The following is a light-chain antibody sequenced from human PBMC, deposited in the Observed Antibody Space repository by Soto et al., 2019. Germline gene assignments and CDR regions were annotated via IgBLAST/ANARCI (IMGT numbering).Light chain of an antibody. J-gene: IGKJ4*01. CDR2: DAS. Sequence: EIVMTQSPATLSVSPGERASLSCRASQSVGSNLAWYQHKPGQTPRLVIYDASTRATGIPARFRGSGSGTEFTLTISSLQSVDFAVYYCQRSNNWPPFTFGGGTKVDIK. CDR3: QRSNNWPPFT. CDR1: QSVGSN. V-gene: IGKV3-15*01.